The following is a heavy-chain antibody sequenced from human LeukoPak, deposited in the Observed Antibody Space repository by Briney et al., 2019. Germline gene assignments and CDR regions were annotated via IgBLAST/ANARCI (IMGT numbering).Heavy chain of an antibody. J-gene: IGHJ5*02. Sequence: SETLSLTCTVSGGSISSSSYYWGWIRQPPGKGLEWIGSIYYSGSTYYNPSLKSRVTISVDTSKNQFSLKLSSVTAADTAVYYCARGSSWGEHAWGQGILVTVSS. D-gene: IGHD3-16*01. CDR1: GGSISSSSYY. V-gene: IGHV4-39*07. CDR2: IYYSGST. CDR3: ARGSSWGEHA.